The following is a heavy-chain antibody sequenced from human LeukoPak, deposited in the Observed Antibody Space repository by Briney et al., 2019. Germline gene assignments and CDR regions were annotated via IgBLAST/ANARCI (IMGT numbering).Heavy chain of an antibody. V-gene: IGHV1-8*03. CDR1: GYTFTSYD. CDR3: ARSPGYSSSWRYYYYMDV. J-gene: IGHJ6*03. CDR2: MNPNSGNT. Sequence: ASVKVSCKAFGYTFTSYDINWVRRATGQGLEWMGWMNPNSGNTGYAQKFQGRVTITRNTSISTAYMELSSLRSEDTAVYYCARSPGYSSSWRYYYYMDVWGKGTTVTVSS. D-gene: IGHD6-13*01.